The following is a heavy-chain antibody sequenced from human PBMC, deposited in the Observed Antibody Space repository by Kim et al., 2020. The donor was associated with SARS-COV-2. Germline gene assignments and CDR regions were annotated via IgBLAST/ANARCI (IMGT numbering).Heavy chain of an antibody. D-gene: IGHD2-15*01. J-gene: IGHJ6*03. CDR3: AKGLAPYYYYYMDV. Sequence: ADSVKGRFTISRDNATNSLYLQMNSLRAEDTALYYCAKGLAPYYYYYMDVWGKGTTVTVSS. V-gene: IGHV3-9*01.